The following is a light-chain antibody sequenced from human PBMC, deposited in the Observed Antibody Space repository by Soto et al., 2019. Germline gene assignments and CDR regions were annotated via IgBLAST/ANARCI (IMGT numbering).Light chain of an antibody. CDR2: EVT. CDR1: SSXVGAYKY. CDR3: TSYVGNDIWV. Sequence: QSVLTQPPSASGSPGQSVTISCTGTSSXVGAYKYVSWYQQYPGKAPKLMIYEVTKRPSGVPDRFSGSKSGNTASLTVSGLXXXXXXXYYCTSYVGNDIWVFGGGTKVTVL. J-gene: IGLJ3*02. V-gene: IGLV2-8*01.